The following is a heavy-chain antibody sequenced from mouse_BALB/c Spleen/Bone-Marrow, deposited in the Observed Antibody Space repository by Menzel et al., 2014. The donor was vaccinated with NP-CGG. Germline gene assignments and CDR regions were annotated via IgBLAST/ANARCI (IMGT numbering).Heavy chain of an antibody. CDR3: ARDGSWFAY. CDR2: IRNKANGYTT. J-gene: IGHJ3*01. V-gene: IGHV7-3*02. CDR1: GFTFTDYY. Sequence: EVQGVESGGGLVQPGGSLRLSCATSGFTFTDYYMSWVRQPPGKALEWLGFIRNKANGYTTEYSASVKGRFIISRDNSQSILYLQMNTLRAEDSATYYCARDGSWFAYWGQGTLVTVSA.